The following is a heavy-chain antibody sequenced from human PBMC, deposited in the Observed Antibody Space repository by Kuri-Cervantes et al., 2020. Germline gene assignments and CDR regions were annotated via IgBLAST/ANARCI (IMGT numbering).Heavy chain of an antibody. Sequence: ASVKVSCEASGYTFTGYYMHWVRQAPGQGLEWMGIINPSGGSTSYAQKFQGRVTMTRDTSTSTVYMELSSLTSEDTAVYYCARRGVLGPGSSRLDSWGQGTLVTVSS. J-gene: IGHJ4*02. CDR3: ARRGVLGPGSSRLDS. CDR1: GYTFTGYY. V-gene: IGHV1-46*01. D-gene: IGHD3-16*02. CDR2: INPSGGST.